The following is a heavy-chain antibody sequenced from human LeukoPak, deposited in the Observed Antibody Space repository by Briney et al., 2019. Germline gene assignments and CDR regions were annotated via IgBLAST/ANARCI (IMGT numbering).Heavy chain of an antibody. CDR2: IYYSGST. Sequence: PSETLSLTCTVSGGSISSSSYYWGWIRQPPGKGLEWIGSIYYSGSTYYNPSLKSRVTISVDTSKNQFSLKLSSVTAADTAVYYCARHDAYYYGSGSYPYYFDYWGQGTLVTVSS. CDR1: GGSISSSSYY. D-gene: IGHD3-10*01. V-gene: IGHV4-39*01. CDR3: ARHDAYYYGSGSYPYYFDY. J-gene: IGHJ4*02.